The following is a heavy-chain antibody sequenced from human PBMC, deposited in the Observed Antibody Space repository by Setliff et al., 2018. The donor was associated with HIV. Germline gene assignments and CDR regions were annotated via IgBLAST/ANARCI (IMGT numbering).Heavy chain of an antibody. CDR3: AKSRDYQLLHYYGVDV. CDR1: GFTFSIYT. Sequence: PGGSLRLSCAASGFTFSIYTINWVRQAPGKGLEGVSSISSSGNYINYADSVKGRFTISGDNAKNSLFLQMNSLRAEDTAVYYCAKSRDYQLLHYYGVDVWGQGTTVTVSS. V-gene: IGHV3-21*04. CDR2: ISSSGNYI. J-gene: IGHJ6*02. D-gene: IGHD2-2*01.